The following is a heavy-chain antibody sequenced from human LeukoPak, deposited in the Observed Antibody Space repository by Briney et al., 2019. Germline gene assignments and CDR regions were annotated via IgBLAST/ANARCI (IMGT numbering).Heavy chain of an antibody. CDR2: IIPIFGTA. J-gene: IGHJ5*02. V-gene: IGHV1-69*13. CDR3: AREQGYYYDSRTPGPGFDP. Sequence: GASVKVSCKASGGTFSSYAISWVRQAPGQGLEWMGGIIPIFGTANYAQKFQGRVTITADESTSTAYMELSSLRSEDTAVYYCAREQGYYYDSRTPGPGFDPWGQGTLVTASS. CDR1: GGTFSSYA. D-gene: IGHD3-22*01.